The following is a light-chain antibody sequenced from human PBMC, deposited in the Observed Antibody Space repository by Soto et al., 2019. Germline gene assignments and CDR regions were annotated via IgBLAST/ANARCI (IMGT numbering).Light chain of an antibody. V-gene: IGKV3-20*01. J-gene: IGKJ1*01. Sequence: EIVMTQSPATLSVAPGERATLSCRASQSVSSNLAWYQQTPGQTPRLLIYAASSRATGIPDRFSGSGSGTDFSLTISRLEAEAFAVYYCQQYGSSPRTFGQGTKVDIK. CDR3: QQYGSSPRT. CDR1: QSVSSN. CDR2: AAS.